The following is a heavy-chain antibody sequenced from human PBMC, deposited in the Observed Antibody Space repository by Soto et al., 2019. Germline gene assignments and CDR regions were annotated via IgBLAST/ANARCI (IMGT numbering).Heavy chain of an antibody. CDR1: GYSFTSYW. J-gene: IGHJ5*02. CDR3: ARLLNIDSSVDGSWFDP. V-gene: IGHV5-10-1*01. D-gene: IGHD3-22*01. CDR2: IDPSDSYT. Sequence: GESLKISCKGSGYSFTSYWITWVRQMPGKGLEWMGRIDPSDSYTNYSPSFQGHVTISADKSISTAYLQWSSLKASDTAMYYCARLLNIDSSVDGSWFDPWDQGTLVTVSS.